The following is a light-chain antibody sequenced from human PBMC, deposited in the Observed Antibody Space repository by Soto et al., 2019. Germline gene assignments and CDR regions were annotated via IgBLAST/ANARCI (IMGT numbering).Light chain of an antibody. J-gene: IGKJ4*01. CDR2: TTS. Sequence: DIQMTQSPSSVSASVGDRVTITCPASQGINNWLAWYEQKPGKAPKLLIYTTSSLQSGVPSRFSGRGSVTDFTLTISSLQPEDSATYYCQQANSFPLTCGGGTKVEIK. CDR3: QQANSFPLT. CDR1: QGINNW. V-gene: IGKV1D-12*01.